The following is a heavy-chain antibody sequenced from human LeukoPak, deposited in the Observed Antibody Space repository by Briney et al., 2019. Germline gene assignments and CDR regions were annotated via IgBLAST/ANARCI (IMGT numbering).Heavy chain of an antibody. D-gene: IGHD1-26*01. CDR2: MYYSGTT. J-gene: IGHJ3*02. CDR1: GGSISSSSYY. Sequence: ASETLSLTCTVSGGSISSSSYYWGWLRQPPGKGLEWIGSMYYSGTTYYNSSLKSRVTISVDTSNNQFSLKLSSVTAADTAVYYCARDTVGATFPGAFDIWGQGTMVTVSS. CDR3: ARDTVGATFPGAFDI. V-gene: IGHV4-39*07.